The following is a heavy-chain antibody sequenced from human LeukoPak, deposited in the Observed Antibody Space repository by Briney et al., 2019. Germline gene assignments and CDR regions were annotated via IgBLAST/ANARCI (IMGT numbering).Heavy chain of an antibody. D-gene: IGHD4-17*01. CDR3: ARDWDYGRYLDY. J-gene: IGHJ4*02. CDR1: GFTFSSYW. Sequence: GGSLRLSCADSGFTFSSYWMSWVRQAPGKGLEWVANIKQDGSEKCYVDSVKGRFTISRDNAKNSLYLQMNSLRAEDTAVYYCARDWDYGRYLDYWGQGTLVTVSS. CDR2: IKQDGSEK. V-gene: IGHV3-7*03.